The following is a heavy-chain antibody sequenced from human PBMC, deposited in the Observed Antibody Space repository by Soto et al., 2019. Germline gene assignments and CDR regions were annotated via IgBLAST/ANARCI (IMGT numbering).Heavy chain of an antibody. CDR1: GGTFSSYA. CDR3: ASVKEGYSSGWYYFDY. D-gene: IGHD6-19*01. Sequence: SVKVSCKASGGTFSSYAISWVRQAPGQGLEWMGGIIPIFGTANYAQKFQGRVTLTADESTSTAYMELSSLRSEDTAVYYCASVKEGYSSGWYYFDYWGQGTLVTVSS. J-gene: IGHJ4*02. CDR2: IIPIFGTA. V-gene: IGHV1-69*13.